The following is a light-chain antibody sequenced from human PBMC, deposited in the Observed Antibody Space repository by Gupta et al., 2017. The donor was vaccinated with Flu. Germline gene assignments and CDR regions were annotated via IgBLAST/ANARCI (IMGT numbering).Light chain of an antibody. CDR1: ALPKRY. Sequence: SYELTQPPSVSVSPGQTARITCSGDALPKRYAYWYQQKSGQAPVLVIYEDTKRPSGIPARFSGSSSGTMASLTINEAQVEDEADFYCFSTDTSGNHRVFGGGTKLTVL. CDR2: EDT. V-gene: IGLV3-10*01. CDR3: FSTDTSGNHRV. J-gene: IGLJ3*02.